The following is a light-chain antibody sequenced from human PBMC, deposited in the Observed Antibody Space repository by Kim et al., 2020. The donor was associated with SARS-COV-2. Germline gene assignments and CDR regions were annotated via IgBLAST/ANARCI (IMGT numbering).Light chain of an antibody. V-gene: IGKV3-11*01. CDR3: QHRRTWPLT. CDR2: DAS. CDR1: QYIDNW. Sequence: EIVLTQSPATLSLSPGERATLSCRASQYIDNWLAWYQQKPGQVPRLLIYDASNRATGIPARFSGSGSGTDFTLTISSLESEDFAVYYCQHRRTWPLTFGQGTNWRS. J-gene: IGKJ2*01.